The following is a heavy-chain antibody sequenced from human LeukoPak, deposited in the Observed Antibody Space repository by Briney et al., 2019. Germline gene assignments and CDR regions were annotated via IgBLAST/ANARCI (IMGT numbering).Heavy chain of an antibody. Sequence: GGSLRLSCAASGFTFSSYSMNWVRQAPGKGLEWVSVIYSGGSTYYADSVKGRFTISRGNSKNTLYLQMNSLRAEDTAVYYCARDLRGMTTVTTDDYWGQGTLVTVSS. J-gene: IGHJ4*02. CDR3: ARDLRGMTTVTTDDY. CDR2: IYSGGST. D-gene: IGHD4-11*01. V-gene: IGHV3-66*01. CDR1: GFTFSSYS.